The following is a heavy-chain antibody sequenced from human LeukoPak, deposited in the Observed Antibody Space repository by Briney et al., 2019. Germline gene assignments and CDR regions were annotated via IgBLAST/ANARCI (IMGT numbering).Heavy chain of an antibody. V-gene: IGHV5-51*01. CDR3: ARLGYYYDSSGYYWPGDYYYYYMDV. D-gene: IGHD3-22*01. CDR2: IYPGDSDN. CDR1: GYRFTSYW. Sequence: GESLKISLXGSGYRFTSYWIGWERPMPGKGLEWMGIIYPGDSDNRYSPSFQGQVTISADKSISTAYLQWSSLKASDTAMYYCARLGYYYDSSGYYWPGDYYYYYMDVWGKGTTVTVSS. J-gene: IGHJ6*03.